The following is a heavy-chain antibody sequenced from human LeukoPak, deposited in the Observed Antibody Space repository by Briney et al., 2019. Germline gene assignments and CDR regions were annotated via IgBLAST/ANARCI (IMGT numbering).Heavy chain of an antibody. V-gene: IGHV1-69*13. CDR3: ARLQYQLLWERGAFDI. J-gene: IGHJ3*02. D-gene: IGHD2-2*01. CDR2: IIPIFGTA. CDR1: GGTFSSYA. Sequence: SVKVSCKASGGTFSSYAISWVRQAPGQGLEWMGGIIPIFGTANYAQKFQGRVTITADESTSTAYMELSSLRSEDTAVYYCARLQYQLLWERGAFDIWGQGTMVTVSS.